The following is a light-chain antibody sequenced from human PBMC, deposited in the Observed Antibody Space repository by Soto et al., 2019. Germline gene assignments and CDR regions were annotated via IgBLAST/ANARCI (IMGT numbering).Light chain of an antibody. CDR3: QQRSNWPPIT. CDR1: QSVSSY. Sequence: EIVLTQSPATLSLSPGERATLSCRASQSVSSYLAWYQQKPGQAPRLLIYDASNRGTGIPARFSGSGSGTDFTLTISSLEPEDFAVYYRQQRSNWPPITFGQVTRLESK. V-gene: IGKV3-11*01. J-gene: IGKJ5*01. CDR2: DAS.